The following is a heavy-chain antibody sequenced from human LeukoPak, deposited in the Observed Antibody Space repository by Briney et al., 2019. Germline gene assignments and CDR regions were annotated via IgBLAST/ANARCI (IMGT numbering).Heavy chain of an antibody. CDR3: ATSPYGSGSHYN. Sequence: ASVKVSCKVSGYTLTELSMHWVRQAPGKGLEWMGGFDPEDGETIYAQKFQGRVTMTEDTSTDTAYMELSSLRSEDTAVYYCATSPYGSGSHYNWGQGTLVTVSS. CDR1: GYTLTELS. V-gene: IGHV1-24*01. D-gene: IGHD3-10*01. J-gene: IGHJ4*02. CDR2: FDPEDGET.